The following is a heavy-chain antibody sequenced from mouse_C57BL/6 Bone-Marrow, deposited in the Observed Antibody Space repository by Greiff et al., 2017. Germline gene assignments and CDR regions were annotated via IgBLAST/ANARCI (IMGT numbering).Heavy chain of an antibody. CDR1: GYTFTSYG. V-gene: IGHV1-81*01. D-gene: IGHD1-1*01. Sequence: VQLQQSGAELARPGASVKLSCKASGYTFTSYGISWVKQRTGQGLEWIGEIYPRSGNTYYNEKFKGKATLTADKSSSTAYMALRSLTSEDSAVYICAREGYYYGSFAYWGQGTLVTVAA. CDR3: AREGYYYGSFAY. CDR2: IYPRSGNT. J-gene: IGHJ3*01.